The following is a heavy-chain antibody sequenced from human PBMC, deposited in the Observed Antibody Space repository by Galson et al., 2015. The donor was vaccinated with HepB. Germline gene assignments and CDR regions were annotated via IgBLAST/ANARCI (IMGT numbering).Heavy chain of an antibody. CDR3: ARVSSGREEYYYYYYMDV. J-gene: IGHJ6*03. Sequence: SLRLSCAASGFTFSSYGMHWVRQAPGKGLEWVAVIWYDGSNKYYADSVKGRFTIYRDNSKNTLYLQMNSLRAEDTAVYYCARVSSGREEYYYYYYMDVWGKGTTVTVSS. V-gene: IGHV3-33*01. CDR1: GFTFSSYG. D-gene: IGHD6-19*01. CDR2: IWYDGSNK.